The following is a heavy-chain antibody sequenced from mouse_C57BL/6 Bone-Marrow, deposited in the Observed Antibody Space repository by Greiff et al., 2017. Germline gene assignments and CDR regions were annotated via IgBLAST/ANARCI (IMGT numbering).Heavy chain of an antibody. CDR1: GYTFTSYW. CDR3: ARERNSNYGSWLAY. J-gene: IGHJ3*01. Sequence: QVQLQQPGAELVMPGASVKLSCKASGYTFTSYWMHWVKQRPGQGLEWIGEIDPSDSYTNYNQKFKGKSTLTVDKSSSTAYMQLSSLTSEDSAVYYCARERNSNYGSWLAYWGQGTLVTVSA. D-gene: IGHD2-5*01. CDR2: IDPSDSYT. V-gene: IGHV1-69*01.